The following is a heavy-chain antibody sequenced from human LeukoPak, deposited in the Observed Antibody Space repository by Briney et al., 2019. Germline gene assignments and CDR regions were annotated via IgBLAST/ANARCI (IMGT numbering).Heavy chain of an antibody. J-gene: IGHJ4*02. CDR1: GFTFSNAW. Sequence: GGSLRLSCAASGFTFSNAWMSWVRQAPGKGLEWVGRIKSKTDGGTTDYAAPVKGGFTISRDDSKNTLYLQMNSLKTEDTAVYYCTTSYSSSSWYVFDYWGQGTLVTVSS. D-gene: IGHD6-13*01. CDR3: TTSYSSSSWYVFDY. CDR2: IKSKTDGGTT. V-gene: IGHV3-15*01.